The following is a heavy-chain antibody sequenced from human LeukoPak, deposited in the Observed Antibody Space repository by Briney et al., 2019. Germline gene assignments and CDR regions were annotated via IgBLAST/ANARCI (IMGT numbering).Heavy chain of an antibody. CDR1: GFTFSGSA. D-gene: IGHD2-15*01. V-gene: IGHV3-73*01. Sequence: SGGTLRLSCAASGFTFSGSAMHWVRQASGKGQEWVGGISGKANSYATAYAASVKGRFTISRDDSKNTAYLQMNSLKTEDTAVYYCTRRNCSGGSCYDYWGQGTLVTVSS. CDR2: ISGKANSYAT. CDR3: TRRNCSGGSCYDY. J-gene: IGHJ4*02.